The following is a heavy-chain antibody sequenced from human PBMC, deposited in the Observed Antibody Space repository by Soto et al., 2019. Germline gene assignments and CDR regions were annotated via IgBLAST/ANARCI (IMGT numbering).Heavy chain of an antibody. CDR1: GYTFPSYV. D-gene: IGHD2-21*02. J-gene: IGHJ4*02. CDR2: INAGNGNT. V-gene: IGHV1-3*01. CDR3: ARSIVVVTALDY. Sequence: ASLKVSCKASGYTFPSYVMHWVRQAPGQRLEWMGWINAGNGNTKYSQKFQGRVTITRDTSASTAYMELSSLRSEDTAVYYCARSIVVVTALDYWGQGTLVTVSS.